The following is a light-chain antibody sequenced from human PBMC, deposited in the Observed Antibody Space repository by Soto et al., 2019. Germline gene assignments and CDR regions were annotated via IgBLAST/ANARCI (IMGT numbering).Light chain of an antibody. CDR2: GAS. CDR1: QSVSSD. J-gene: IGKJ4*01. Sequence: EIVMTQSPATLSVSPGERATLSCRASQSVSSDLAWYQQKPGQAPRLLIYGASTRATGIPARISGSGSGTEFTLTISSLQSEDFAVYYCQQYNKWPLNFGGGTKVEIK. CDR3: QQYNKWPLN. V-gene: IGKV3-15*01.